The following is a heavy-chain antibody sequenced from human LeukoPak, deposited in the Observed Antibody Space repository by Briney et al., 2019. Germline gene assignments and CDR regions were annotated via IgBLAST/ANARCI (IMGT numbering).Heavy chain of an antibody. CDR3: AKDKGGPVDY. V-gene: IGHV3-21*04. CDR2: ISSSSSYI. Sequence: PGGSLRLSCAASGFTFSSYEMNWVRQAPGKGLEWVSSISSSSSYIYYADSVKGRFTISRDNSKNTLYLQMNSLRAEDTAVYYCAKDKGGPVDYWGQGTLVTVSS. CDR1: GFTFSSYE. J-gene: IGHJ4*02.